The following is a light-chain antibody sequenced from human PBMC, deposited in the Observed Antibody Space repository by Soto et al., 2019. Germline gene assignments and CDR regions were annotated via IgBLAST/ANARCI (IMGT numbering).Light chain of an antibody. Sequence: QSALTQPASVSGSPGQSITISCTGTNSDVGHYNYVSWYQQFPGKAPKLMIHDVSNRPSGVSNRFSGSKSGNTASLTISGLQAEDEADYYRSSYTSSYTLVFGGGTKLTVL. CDR3: SSYTSSYTLV. V-gene: IGLV2-14*01. CDR2: DVS. CDR1: NSDVGHYNY. J-gene: IGLJ2*01.